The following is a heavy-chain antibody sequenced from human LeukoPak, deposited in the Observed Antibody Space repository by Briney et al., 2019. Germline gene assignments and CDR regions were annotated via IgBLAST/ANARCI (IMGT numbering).Heavy chain of an antibody. J-gene: IGHJ4*02. V-gene: IGHV5-51*01. D-gene: IGHD3-22*01. CDR1: GYSFTSYW. Sequence: GESLKISCKGSGYSFTSYWIGWVRQMPGKGPEWMGIIYPSDSDTRYSPSFQGQGTISADKSISTAYLQWSSLKASDTAMYYCARVDYYDSSGFNYFDYWGQGTLVTVSS. CDR3: ARVDYYDSSGFNYFDY. CDR2: IYPSDSDT.